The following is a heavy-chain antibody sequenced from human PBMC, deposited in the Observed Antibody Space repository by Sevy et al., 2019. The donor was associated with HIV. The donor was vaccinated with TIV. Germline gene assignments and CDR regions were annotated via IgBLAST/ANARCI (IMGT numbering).Heavy chain of an antibody. J-gene: IGHJ4*02. V-gene: IGHV3-23*01. Sequence: GGSLRLSCGASGFTFSSYAMSWVRQAPGKGLEWVSSISDSGSSTYYADSVKGRFTISRDNSKNTLHLQMNSLRAEDTAIYYCAKDREQWPPYYFDYWGQGALVTVSS. D-gene: IGHD6-19*01. CDR3: AKDREQWPPYYFDY. CDR2: ISDSGSST. CDR1: GFTFSSYA.